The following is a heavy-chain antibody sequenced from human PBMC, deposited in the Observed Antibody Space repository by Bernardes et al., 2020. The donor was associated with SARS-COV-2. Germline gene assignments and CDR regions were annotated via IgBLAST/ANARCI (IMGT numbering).Heavy chain of an antibody. CDR3: AKPLGNLPPDAFDI. Sequence: GGSLRLSCTASGFTFSNYAMTWVRQAPGKGLEWVSTFSGSGGNTYYADSVKGRFTISRDISKNTLFLQMNSLRAEDTAIYYCAKPLGNLPPDAFDIWGQGTMVTVSS. J-gene: IGHJ3*02. CDR2: FSGSGGNT. D-gene: IGHD7-27*01. CDR1: GFTFSNYA. V-gene: IGHV3-23*01.